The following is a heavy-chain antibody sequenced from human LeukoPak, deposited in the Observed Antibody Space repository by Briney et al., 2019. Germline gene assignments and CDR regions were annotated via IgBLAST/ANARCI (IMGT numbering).Heavy chain of an antibody. CDR1: GFTYDGYG. Sequence: AGGSLRLSCVASGFTYDGYGMSWVRQAPGKGLEWVSGISWNGRSTGYADSVKGRFTISRDNAQKSLYLQMNSLRAEDTALYYCARYTRGLGYMDVWGKGTTVTVSS. CDR2: ISWNGRST. CDR3: ARYTRGLGYMDV. D-gene: IGHD2-15*01. J-gene: IGHJ6*03. V-gene: IGHV3-20*04.